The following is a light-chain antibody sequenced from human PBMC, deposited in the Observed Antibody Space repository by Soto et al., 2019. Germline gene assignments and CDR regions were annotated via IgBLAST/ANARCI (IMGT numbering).Light chain of an antibody. CDR2: KDS. Sequence: SYELTQPLSVSVSPGQTARITCSGDALPKQYAYWYQQKPGQAPVLVIYKDSERPSGIPERFSGSSSGTTVTLTISGVQAEDEVDYYCQSADSSGTHVVFGGGTKLTVL. CDR1: ALPKQY. CDR3: QSADSSGTHVV. V-gene: IGLV3-25*02. J-gene: IGLJ2*01.